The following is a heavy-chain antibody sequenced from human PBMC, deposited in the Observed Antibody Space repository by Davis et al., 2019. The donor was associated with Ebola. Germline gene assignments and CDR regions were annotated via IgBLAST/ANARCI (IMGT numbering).Heavy chain of an antibody. D-gene: IGHD6-13*01. V-gene: IGHV3-64*04. CDR1: GFTFSGYS. CDR2: ISNNNGDTT. Sequence: PGGSLRLSCSASGFTFSGYSMHWVRQAPGKGLEYVSTISNNNGDTTYYADSVKGRFTISRDNSGNTLYLVMDSLRADDSAVYYCARAPTTSIVAAVLRFDYWGQGTLVTVSS. CDR3: ARAPTTSIVAAVLRFDY. J-gene: IGHJ4*02.